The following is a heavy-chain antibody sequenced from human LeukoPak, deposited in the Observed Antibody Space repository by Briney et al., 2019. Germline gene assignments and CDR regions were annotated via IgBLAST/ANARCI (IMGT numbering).Heavy chain of an antibody. CDR3: AGLSREGPLWFGELQS. CDR2: IIPTFGTA. D-gene: IGHD3-10*01. J-gene: IGHJ5*02. V-gene: IGHV1-69*05. CDR1: GGTFSSYA. Sequence: GSSVKVSCKASGGTFSSYAISWVRQAPGQGLEWMGGIIPTFGTANYAQKFQGRVTITTDESTSTAYMELSSLRSEDTAVYYCAGLSREGPLWFGELQSWGQGTLVTVSS.